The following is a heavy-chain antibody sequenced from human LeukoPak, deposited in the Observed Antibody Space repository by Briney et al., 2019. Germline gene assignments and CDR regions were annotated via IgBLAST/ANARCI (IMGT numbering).Heavy chain of an antibody. CDR2: MNLDGSEK. CDR3: GRDKKWLQYYYGVDV. CDR1: GFSVSSSY. Sequence: GGSLRLSCAASGFSVSSSYMYWVRQAPGKGLEWVANMNLDGSEKYYVDSVKGRFTISRDNAKNSLYLQMHSLRAEDTAVYYCGRDKKWLQYYYGVDVWGQGTTVIVSS. V-gene: IGHV3-7*01. J-gene: IGHJ6*02. D-gene: IGHD5-12*01.